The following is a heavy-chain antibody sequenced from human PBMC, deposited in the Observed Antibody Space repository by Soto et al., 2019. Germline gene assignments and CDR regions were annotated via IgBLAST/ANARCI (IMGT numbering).Heavy chain of an antibody. CDR1: GYTFHSYG. CDR3: ARAPRPYYYDSSGYYSDY. Sequence: VASVKVSCKESGYTFHSYGSNWVRQANGQGLEWMGWMNPNSGNTGYAQKFQGRVTMTRNTSISTAYMELSSLRSEDTAVYYCARAPRPYYYDSSGYYSDYWGQGTLVTVSS. V-gene: IGHV1-8*02. CDR2: MNPNSGNT. J-gene: IGHJ4*02. D-gene: IGHD3-22*01.